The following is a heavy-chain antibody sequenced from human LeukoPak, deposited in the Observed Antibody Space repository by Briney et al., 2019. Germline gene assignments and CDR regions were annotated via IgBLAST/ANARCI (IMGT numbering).Heavy chain of an antibody. CDR2: ISGSGGST. CDR3: AKLMLEGGNVDY. V-gene: IGHV3-23*01. Sequence: GGSLRLSCAASGFTFSSYAMSLVRQAPGKWLEWVSAISGSGGSTYYADSVKGRLTISRDNYKNPLYLQMTSMRAEDTAVYYCAKLMLEGGNVDYWGQGTLVTVSS. CDR1: GFTFSSYA. J-gene: IGHJ4*02. D-gene: IGHD4-23*01.